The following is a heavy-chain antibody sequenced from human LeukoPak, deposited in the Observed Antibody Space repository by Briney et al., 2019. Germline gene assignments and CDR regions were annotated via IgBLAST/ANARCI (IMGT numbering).Heavy chain of an antibody. Sequence: SGGSLRLSCTASGFTFGDYAMSWVRQAPGKGLEWVGFIRSKAYGGTTEYAASVKGRFTISRDDSKSIAYLQMNSLKTEDTAVYYCSISDLDTHSSGWYEAPPRDYWGQGTLVTVSS. J-gene: IGHJ4*02. CDR1: GFTFGDYA. D-gene: IGHD6-19*01. V-gene: IGHV3-49*04. CDR3: SISDLDTHSSGWYEAPPRDY. CDR2: IRSKAYGGTT.